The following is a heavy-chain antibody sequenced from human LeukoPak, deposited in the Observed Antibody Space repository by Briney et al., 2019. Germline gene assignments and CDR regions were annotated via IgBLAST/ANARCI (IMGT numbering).Heavy chain of an antibody. D-gene: IGHD3-22*01. CDR1: GDSISSSTYY. Sequence: SETLSLTCTVSGDSISSSTYYWGWIRQPPGKGLEWIGNIYSSGSTYYNPSLKSRVTISVDTSKNQFSLNLRSVTAADTAVYYCARLWDYYDTSGPALGHWGQGTLVTVSS. CDR3: ARLWDYYDTSGPALGH. CDR2: IYSSGST. J-gene: IGHJ4*02. V-gene: IGHV4-39*01.